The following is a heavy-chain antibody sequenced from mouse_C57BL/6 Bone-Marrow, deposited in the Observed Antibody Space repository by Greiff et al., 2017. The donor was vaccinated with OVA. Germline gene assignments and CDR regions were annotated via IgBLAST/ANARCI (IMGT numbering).Heavy chain of an antibody. CDR2: IHPNSGST. D-gene: IGHD1-1*01. J-gene: IGHJ1*03. CDR1: GYTFTSYW. Sequence: VQLQQPGAELVKPGASVKLSCKASGYTFTSYWMHWVKQRPGQGLEWIGMIHPNSGSTNYNEKFKSKATLTVDKSSSTAYMQLSSLTSEDSAVYYCARSQSYYYGSSGYFDVWGTGTTVTVSS. CDR3: ARSQSYYYGSSGYFDV. V-gene: IGHV1-64*01.